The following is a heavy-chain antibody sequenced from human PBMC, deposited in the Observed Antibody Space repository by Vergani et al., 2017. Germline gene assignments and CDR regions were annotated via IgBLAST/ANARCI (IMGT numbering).Heavy chain of an antibody. CDR1: GFTFTNFA. CDR3: ARDTVTGSRYFDY. CDR2: ISGSGGFT. J-gene: IGHJ4*02. D-gene: IGHD6-19*01. V-gene: IGHV3-23*01. Sequence: EVQLLESGGNLVQPGGSLRLSCVASGFTFTNFAMTWVRQAPGEGLEWVSGISGSGGFTYYADSVKGRFTISRDNSKNTLFLQMNSLRPEDTAVYYCARDTVTGSRYFDYWGQGTLVTVSS.